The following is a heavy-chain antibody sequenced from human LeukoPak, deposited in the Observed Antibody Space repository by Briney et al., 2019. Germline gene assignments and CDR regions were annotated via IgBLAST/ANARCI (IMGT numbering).Heavy chain of an antibody. Sequence: PSETLSLTCTVSGGSISNYYWSWIRQPPGKGLEWIGYIYYSGSTSYNPSLRSWVTMSVDTSKKFFSLHMTSVTAADTAVYYCATGGLRDCSTTSCLGYWGQGTLVTVAS. D-gene: IGHD2-2*01. V-gene: IGHV4-59*01. CDR1: GGSISNYY. CDR2: IYYSGST. J-gene: IGHJ4*02. CDR3: ATGGLRDCSTTSCLGY.